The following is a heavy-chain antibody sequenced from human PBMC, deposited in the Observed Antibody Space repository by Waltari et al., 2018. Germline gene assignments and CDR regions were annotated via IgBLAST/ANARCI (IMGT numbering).Heavy chain of an antibody. D-gene: IGHD6-19*01. V-gene: IGHV4-39*07. Sequence: QLPLQESGPGLVKPSETLSLTCTVSGGSISSSSYYWGWIRQPPGRGLGWIGRMYYRGSTYYNTSLKSGVTISVDTAKNQFSLKLSSVTAADTAVYYWARSNGAVAGTRGLNWFDPWGQGTLVTVSS. J-gene: IGHJ5*02. CDR2: MYYRGST. CDR1: GGSISSSSYY. CDR3: ARSNGAVAGTRGLNWFDP.